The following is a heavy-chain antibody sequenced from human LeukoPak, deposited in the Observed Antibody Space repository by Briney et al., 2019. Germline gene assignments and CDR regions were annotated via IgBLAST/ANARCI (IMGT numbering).Heavy chain of an antibody. V-gene: IGHV3-21*01. CDR2: ISSSSSYI. J-gene: IGHJ5*01. CDR1: AFTFSSYS. Sequence: PGGSLRLSCAASAFTFSSYSMNWVRQAPGKGLEWVSSISSSSSYIYYADSVKGRFTISRDNAKNSLYLQMNSLRAEDTAVYYCASGADFWSGPNWFDSWGQGTLVTVSS. CDR3: ASGADFWSGPNWFDS. D-gene: IGHD3-3*01.